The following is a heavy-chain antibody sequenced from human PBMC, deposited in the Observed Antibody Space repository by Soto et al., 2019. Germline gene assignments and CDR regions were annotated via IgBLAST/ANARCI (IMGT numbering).Heavy chain of an antibody. V-gene: IGHV4-59*01. D-gene: IGHD4-17*01. CDR3: ARDSVDDGDYVHDACDI. J-gene: IGHJ3*02. Sequence: QVQLQESGPGLVKPSETLSLTCTFSGGSISSSYWRWVRQPPGKGLECIGYIYYRGSTNYNPSLMLRVTISLDTSKNQFALKLSSVTAADTAVYYCARDSVDDGDYVHDACDIWGQGTMVTVSS. CDR1: GGSISSSY. CDR2: IYYRGST.